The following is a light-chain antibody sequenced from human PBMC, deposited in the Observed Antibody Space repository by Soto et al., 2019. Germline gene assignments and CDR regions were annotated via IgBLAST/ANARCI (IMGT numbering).Light chain of an antibody. V-gene: IGKV1-5*03. J-gene: IGKJ1*01. CDR3: QPYNSYWK. CDR2: KAS. Sequence: DIQMTQSPSTLSASVVDIVTITCLASQSISSWLAWYQHKPGKAPKLLIYKASSLESGVPSRFSGSGSGTEFTLTISSLHPDDFATYYCQPYNSYWKVGQGTKVEIK. CDR1: QSISSW.